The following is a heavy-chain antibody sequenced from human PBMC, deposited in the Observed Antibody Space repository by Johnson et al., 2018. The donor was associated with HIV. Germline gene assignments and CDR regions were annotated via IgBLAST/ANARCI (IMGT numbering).Heavy chain of an antibody. Sequence: EQLVESGGGVVQPGRSLRLSCAASGFTFSYYAMHWVRQPTGKGLEWVSSIGNRSDTFYTDSVEGRFTISRENAKNSLYLQINTLKVGDTALYYCARTRSGTYPYSAAFDVWGQGTMVTVSS. V-gene: IGHV3-13*01. J-gene: IGHJ3*01. CDR2: IGNRSDT. D-gene: IGHD1-26*01. CDR1: GFTFSYYA. CDR3: ARTRSGTYPYSAAFDV.